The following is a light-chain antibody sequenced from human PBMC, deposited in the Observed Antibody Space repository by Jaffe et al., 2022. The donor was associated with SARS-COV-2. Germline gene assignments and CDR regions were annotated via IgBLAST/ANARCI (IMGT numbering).Light chain of an antibody. CDR2: GAS. J-gene: IGKJ3*01. CDR3: QQYGSSPEVT. V-gene: IGKV3-20*01. CDR1: QSVGSY. Sequence: ENVLTQSPGTLSLSPGERATLSCRASQSVGSYLAWYQQKPGQAPRLLIYGASSRATGVPDRFSGSGSGTDFTLTISRLEPEDFAVYFCQQYGSSPEVTFGPGTKVDIK.